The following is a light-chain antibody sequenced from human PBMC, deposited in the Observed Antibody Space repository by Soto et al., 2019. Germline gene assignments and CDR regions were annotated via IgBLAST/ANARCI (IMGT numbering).Light chain of an antibody. CDR1: QSLVYSDGNTY. Sequence: DVVMTQSPLAMPVTLGQPASISCRSSQSLVYSDGNTYLNWFQQRPGQSPRSLIYKVSNRDSGVPYRFSGSGSGTDFTLKISRVEAEDVVVYYFMQGTHWPPVTFGQGTKLEIK. J-gene: IGKJ2*01. CDR2: KVS. CDR3: MQGTHWPPVT. V-gene: IGKV2-30*01.